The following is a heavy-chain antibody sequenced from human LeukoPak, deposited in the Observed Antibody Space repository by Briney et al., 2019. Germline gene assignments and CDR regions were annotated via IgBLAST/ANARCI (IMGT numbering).Heavy chain of an antibody. CDR2: INHSGST. D-gene: IGHD5-24*01. Sequence: SSETLSLTCAVYGGSFSGYYWSWIRQPQGKGLEWIGEINHSGSTNYNPSPKSRVTISVDTSKNQFSLNLSSVTAADTAVYYCARASRDGYNGFDYWGQGTLVTVSS. J-gene: IGHJ4*02. CDR1: GGSFSGYY. V-gene: IGHV4-34*01. CDR3: ARASRDGYNGFDY.